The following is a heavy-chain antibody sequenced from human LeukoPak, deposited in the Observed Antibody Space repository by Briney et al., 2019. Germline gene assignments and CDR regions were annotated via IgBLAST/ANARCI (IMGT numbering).Heavy chain of an antibody. CDR3: ARQAHYYGSGSYYNFLYYYMDV. CDR2: ICTSGST. Sequence: SETLSLTCTVSGGSISSYYWSWIRQPPGKGLEWIGYICTSGSTNYNPSLKSRVTISVDTSKNQFSLKLSSVTAADTAVYYCARQAHYYGSGSYYNFLYYYMDVWGKGTTVTVSS. D-gene: IGHD3-10*01. J-gene: IGHJ6*03. V-gene: IGHV4-4*09. CDR1: GGSISSYY.